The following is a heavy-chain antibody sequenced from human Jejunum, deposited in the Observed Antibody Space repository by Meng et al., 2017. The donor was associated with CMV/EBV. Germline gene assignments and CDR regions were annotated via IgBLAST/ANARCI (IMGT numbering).Heavy chain of an antibody. CDR1: GFSLSTSGVG. D-gene: IGHD2-15*01. CDR2: IYGDGDK. CDR3: AKSYCSRGTCYSFYY. Sequence: QITLKESGPTLVKPTQTLTLTCTFSGFSLSTSGVGVGWIRQPPGKALEWLALIYGDGDKRYSPSLRSRLTITKDTSKNQVVLTMTNMDPVDTATYYCAKSYCSRGTCYSFYYWGQGTLVT. V-gene: IGHV2-5*02. J-gene: IGHJ4*02.